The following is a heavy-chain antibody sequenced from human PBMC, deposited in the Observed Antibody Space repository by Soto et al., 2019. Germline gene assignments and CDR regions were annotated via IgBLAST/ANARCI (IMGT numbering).Heavy chain of an antibody. CDR1: GFTFSSYG. Sequence: QVQLVESGGGVVQPGRSLRLSCAASGFTFSSYGMHWVRQAPGKGLEWVAVIWYDGSNKYYADSVKGRFTISRDNSKNTLSLQMNSLRAEDTAVYYCARDLSGTFYWGQGTLVTVSS. D-gene: IGHD6-25*01. CDR2: IWYDGSNK. CDR3: ARDLSGTFY. J-gene: IGHJ4*02. V-gene: IGHV3-33*01.